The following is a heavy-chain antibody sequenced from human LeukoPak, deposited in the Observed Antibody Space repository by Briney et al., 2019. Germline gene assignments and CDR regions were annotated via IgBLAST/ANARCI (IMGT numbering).Heavy chain of an antibody. Sequence: SETLSLTCAVYVGFFRGYYWSWIRQPPGKGLEWIGEINHSGSTNYKPSLKSRVTISVDTSKTQFSLKLSSVTAADTAVYYCARSRYCSGGSCYSGYFQHWGQGTLVTVSS. D-gene: IGHD2-15*01. CDR1: VGFFRGYY. CDR3: ARSRYCSGGSCYSGYFQH. V-gene: IGHV4-34*01. CDR2: INHSGST. J-gene: IGHJ1*01.